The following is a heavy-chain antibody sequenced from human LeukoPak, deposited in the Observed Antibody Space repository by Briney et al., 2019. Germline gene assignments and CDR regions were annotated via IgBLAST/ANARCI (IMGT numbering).Heavy chain of an antibody. Sequence: KPSETLSLTCTVSGGSISSYYWSWIRQPPGKGLEWIGYIYYSGSTNYNPSLKSRVTISVDTSKNQFSLKLSSVTAADTAVYYCATTSPYSSSWYYFDYWGQGTLVAVSS. CDR3: ATTSPYSSSWYYFDY. CDR1: GGSISSYY. V-gene: IGHV4-59*12. CDR2: IYYSGST. J-gene: IGHJ4*02. D-gene: IGHD6-13*01.